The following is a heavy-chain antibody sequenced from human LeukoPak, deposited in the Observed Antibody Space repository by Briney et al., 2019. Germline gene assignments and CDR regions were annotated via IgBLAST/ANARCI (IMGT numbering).Heavy chain of an antibody. J-gene: IGHJ3*02. V-gene: IGHV3-11*01. CDR1: GFTFSDYY. CDR3: TRDEDDAFAI. Sequence: GGSLRLSCAASGFTFSDYYMSWVRQAPGKGPEWISYISSTGDRIYYADSVKGRFTISRDNAKNSLYLEMNTLRSEDTALYYCTRDEDDAFAIWGQGTMVTVSS. CDR2: ISSTGDRI.